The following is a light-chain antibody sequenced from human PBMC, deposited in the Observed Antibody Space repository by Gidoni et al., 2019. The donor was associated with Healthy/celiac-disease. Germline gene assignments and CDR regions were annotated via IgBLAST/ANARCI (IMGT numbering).Light chain of an antibody. V-gene: IGKV1-39*01. CDR3: QPSYSTAAA. Sequence: DIEMTQSTYSLSASVGDRVTITCRAWQSISSYLNWYQRKPGKAPKLLIYAASSLQSGVPSRFRGSGSGTDFTLSISSLQPEDFATYYFQPSYSTAAAFGPGTKVDIK. J-gene: IGKJ3*01. CDR1: QSISSY. CDR2: AAS.